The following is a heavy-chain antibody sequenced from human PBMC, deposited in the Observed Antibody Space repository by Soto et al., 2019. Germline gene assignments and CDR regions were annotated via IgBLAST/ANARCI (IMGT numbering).Heavy chain of an antibody. Sequence: PSETLSLTCTVSGGSISSYYWSWIRQPPGKGLEWIGYIYYSGSTNYNPSLKSRVTISVDTSKNQFSLKLSSVTAADTAVYYCARERPAYGMDVWGQGTTVTVSS. V-gene: IGHV4-59*01. J-gene: IGHJ6*02. CDR1: GGSISSYY. CDR2: IYYSGST. CDR3: ARERPAYGMDV.